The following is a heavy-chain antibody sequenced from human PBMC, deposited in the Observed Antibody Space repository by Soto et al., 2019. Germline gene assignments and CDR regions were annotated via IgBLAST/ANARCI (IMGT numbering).Heavy chain of an antibody. Sequence: SETLSLTCAVYGESFSGYHWTWIRQPPGKGLEWIGEINHSGSTNCNPSLKSRVTISVDTSKNQFSLKLNSVTAADTALYYCARPMTTATLSLDYWVQGTQVTVSS. J-gene: IGHJ4*02. CDR1: GESFSGYH. D-gene: IGHD4-17*01. CDR2: INHSGST. CDR3: ARPMTTATLSLDY. V-gene: IGHV4-34*01.